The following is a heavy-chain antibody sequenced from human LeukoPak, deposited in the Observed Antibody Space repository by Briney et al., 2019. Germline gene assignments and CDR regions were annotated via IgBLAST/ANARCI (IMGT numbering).Heavy chain of an antibody. V-gene: IGHV3-30*02. CDR2: IRYDGSNK. CDR1: GFTVSSYG. D-gene: IGHD3-10*01. CDR3: AKTMVRGPTTLDY. J-gene: IGHJ4*02. Sequence: GGSLRLSCAASGFTVSSYGMHWVRQAPGKGLEWVAFIRYDGSNKYYADSVKGRFTISRDNSKNTLYLQMNSLRAEDTAVYYCAKTMVRGPTTLDYWGQGTLVTVSS.